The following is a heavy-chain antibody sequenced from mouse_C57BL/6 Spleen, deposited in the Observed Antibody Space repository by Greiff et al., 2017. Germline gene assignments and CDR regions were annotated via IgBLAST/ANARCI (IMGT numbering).Heavy chain of an antibody. CDR2: IDPSDSYT. Sequence: VQLQQPGAELVMPGASVKLSCKASGYTFTSYWMHWVKQRPGQGLEWIGEIDPSDSYTNYNQKFKGKSTLTVDKSSSTAYMQLSSLTSEDSAVYYCARAYYSNHGGFAYWGQGTLVTVSA. D-gene: IGHD2-5*01. J-gene: IGHJ3*01. V-gene: IGHV1-69*01. CDR3: ARAYYSNHGGFAY. CDR1: GYTFTSYW.